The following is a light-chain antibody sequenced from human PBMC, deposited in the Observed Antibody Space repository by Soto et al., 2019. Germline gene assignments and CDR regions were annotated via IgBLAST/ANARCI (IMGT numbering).Light chain of an antibody. CDR2: GAS. Sequence: EIVLTQSPGTLSLSPGEGATLSCRASQSVSSSYLAWYQQKPGQAPTLLIYGASNRAAGIPDRFSGSGSGTDFTLTISRLEAEDFAVYYCQQYAGASRTFGQGTKVDIK. CDR3: QQYAGASRT. J-gene: IGKJ1*01. V-gene: IGKV3-20*01. CDR1: QSVSSSY.